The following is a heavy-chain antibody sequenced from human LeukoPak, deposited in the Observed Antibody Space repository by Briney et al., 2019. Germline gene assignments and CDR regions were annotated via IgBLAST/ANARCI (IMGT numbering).Heavy chain of an antibody. V-gene: IGHV3-21*01. CDR2: ISTSSNNI. D-gene: IGHD3-3*01. CDR3: ASTVLGSTADSEGYYPKWFDP. Sequence: PGGSLRLSCAATGFVFSRLTMNWFRQTPGKGLQWISSISTSSNNIYYADSVKGRFNISRDNTKNSLFLDMTRLRDEDTAVYYCASTVLGSTADSEGYYPKWFDPWGQGTLVTVSS. CDR1: GFVFSRLT. J-gene: IGHJ5*01.